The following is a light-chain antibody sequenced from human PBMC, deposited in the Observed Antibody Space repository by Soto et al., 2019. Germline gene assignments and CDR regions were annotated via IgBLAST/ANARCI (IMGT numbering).Light chain of an antibody. CDR1: GSDVGTYDF. Sequence: QSVLTQPRSVSGSPGQSVTISCTGTGSDVGTYDFVSWYQQHPGKAPRLMIFDVSERPSGVPDRFSGFKSGNTASLTISGLQAEDEADYYCCLYAVTFYVFGTGTKVTVL. J-gene: IGLJ1*01. V-gene: IGLV2-11*01. CDR2: DVS. CDR3: CLYAVTFYV.